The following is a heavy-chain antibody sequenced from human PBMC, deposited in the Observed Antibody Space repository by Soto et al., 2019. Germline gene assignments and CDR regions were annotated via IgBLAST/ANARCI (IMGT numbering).Heavy chain of an antibody. Sequence: LRLSCAASGFTFSSYGMHWVRQAPGKGLEWVAVISYDGSNKYYADSAKGRFTISRDNSKNTLFLQMNSLRAEDTARYYCAKDRDIAYHLEGGFYYSGMDVWGQGTTVTVSS. D-gene: IGHD5-12*01. CDR1: GFTFSSYG. CDR3: AKDRDIAYHLEGGFYYSGMDV. CDR2: ISYDGSNK. J-gene: IGHJ6*02. V-gene: IGHV3-30*18.